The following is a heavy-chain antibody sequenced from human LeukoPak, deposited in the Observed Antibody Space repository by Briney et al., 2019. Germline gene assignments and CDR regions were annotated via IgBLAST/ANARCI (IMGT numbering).Heavy chain of an antibody. V-gene: IGHV3-30*07. CDR2: ISYDGSSK. D-gene: IGHD3-22*01. CDR3: ARDTYDSSGYYAHLDY. CDR1: GFPFSSYA. Sequence: GGSLRLSCAASGFPFSSYAMHWVRQAPGKGLEWVAFISYDGSSKYYSDSAKGRFTISRDKSKNTMYLQMNSLRAEDTAVYYCARDTYDSSGYYAHLDYWGQGTLVTVSS. J-gene: IGHJ4*02.